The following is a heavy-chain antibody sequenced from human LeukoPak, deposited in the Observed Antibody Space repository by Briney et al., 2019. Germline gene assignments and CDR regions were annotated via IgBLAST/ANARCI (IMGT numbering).Heavy chain of an antibody. CDR2: IKQDGSEK. CDR1: GFTLGSYW. Sequence: GGSLRLSFAASGFTLGSYWASWVRQAPGKGLQWVANIKQDGSEKYYVDSVKGRFTISRDNAKNSLYLQMSSLRAEDTAMYYCARDPLSKSYLWGQGTMVTVSS. CDR3: ARDPLSKSYL. V-gene: IGHV3-7*04. J-gene: IGHJ3*01.